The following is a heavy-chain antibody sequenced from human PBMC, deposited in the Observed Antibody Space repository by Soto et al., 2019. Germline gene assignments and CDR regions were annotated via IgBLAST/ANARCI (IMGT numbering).Heavy chain of an antibody. V-gene: IGHV1-8*01. CDR2: MNPNSGNT. J-gene: IGHJ5*02. CDR3: ARERSAAGTGWFDP. Sequence: QVQLVQSGAEVKKSGASVKVSCKASGYTFTGYDINWVRQATGQGLEWMGWMNPNSGNTGYAQKFQGRVTMTRNTSISTAYMELSSLRYEDTAVYYCARERSAAGTGWFDPWGQGTLVTVSS. CDR1: GYTFTGYD. D-gene: IGHD6-13*01.